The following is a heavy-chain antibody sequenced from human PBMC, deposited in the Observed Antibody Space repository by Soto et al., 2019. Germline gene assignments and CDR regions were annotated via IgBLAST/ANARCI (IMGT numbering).Heavy chain of an antibody. CDR1: GGTFSSYA. Sequence: SVKVSCKASGGTFSSYAISLVRQAPGQGLEWMGGIIPIFGTANYAQKFQGRVTITADESTSTAYMELSSLRSEDTAVYYCARGPKVGARNGLSYWGQGTLVTVSS. V-gene: IGHV1-69*13. CDR2: IIPIFGTA. CDR3: ARGPKVGARNGLSY. J-gene: IGHJ4*02. D-gene: IGHD1-26*01.